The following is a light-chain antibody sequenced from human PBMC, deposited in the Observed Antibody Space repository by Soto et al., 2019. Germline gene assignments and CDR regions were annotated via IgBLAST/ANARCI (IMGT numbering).Light chain of an antibody. J-gene: IGKJ1*01. CDR2: HAS. Sequence: DIQMTQSPSTLPASVGDRVTITCRASQSISNWLAWYQQNPGTDPKLLIYHASTLESGVPSRFSGSVSGTEFTLTSSSLQPDDFATYYCQQYMSYSFGQGTKVEIK. V-gene: IGKV1-5*01. CDR3: QQYMSYS. CDR1: QSISNW.